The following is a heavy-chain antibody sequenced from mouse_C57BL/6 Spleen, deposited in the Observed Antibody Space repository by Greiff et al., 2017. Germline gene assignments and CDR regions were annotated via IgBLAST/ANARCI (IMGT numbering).Heavy chain of an antibody. CDR3: ARRGGLTPGYFDV. CDR1: GYTFTSYW. V-gene: IGHV1-52*01. Sequence: QVQLQQPGAELVRPGSSVKLSCKASGYTFTSYWMHWVKQRPIQGLEWIGNIDPSDSETHYNQKFKDKATLTVDKSSSTAYMQLSSLTSEDSAVYYCARRGGLTPGYFDVWGTGTTVTVSS. CDR2: IDPSDSET. J-gene: IGHJ1*03. D-gene: IGHD2-13*01.